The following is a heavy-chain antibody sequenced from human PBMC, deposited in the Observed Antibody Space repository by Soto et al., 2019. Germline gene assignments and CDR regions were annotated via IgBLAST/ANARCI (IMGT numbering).Heavy chain of an antibody. D-gene: IGHD2-15*01. CDR2: IYKSATT. CDR1: GDSISTVDYF. V-gene: IGHV4-30-4*01. CDR3: ARGRYCLTGRCFPNWFDS. Sequence: QVQLLESGPGLVKPSQTLSLTCSVSGDSISTVDYFWAWIRQPPGQALEYIGYIYKSATTYYNPSFESPVASSLDTSKSQFSLNVTSVTAADTAVYFCARGRYCLTGRCFPNWFDSWGQGTLVTVSS. J-gene: IGHJ5*01.